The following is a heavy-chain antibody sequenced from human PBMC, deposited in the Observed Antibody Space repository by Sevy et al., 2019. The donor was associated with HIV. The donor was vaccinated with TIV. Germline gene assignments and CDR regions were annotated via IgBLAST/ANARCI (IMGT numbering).Heavy chain of an antibody. CDR3: ARGTDSSGLQYPLY. V-gene: IGHV1-2*02. CDR1: GYPFTVYY. CDR2: INTAGGGA. J-gene: IGHJ4*02. D-gene: IGHD6-19*01. Sequence: ASVKVSCKASGYPFTVYYIHWLRETPRHGLQWVGFINTAGGGATYTPAFQGRVTLSRDTAINTAYLTLNDLTSDDTAVYFCARGTDSSGLQYPLYWGQGTQVTVSS.